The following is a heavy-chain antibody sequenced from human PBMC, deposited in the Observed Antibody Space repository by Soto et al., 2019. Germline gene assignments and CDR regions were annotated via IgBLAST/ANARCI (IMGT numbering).Heavy chain of an antibody. Sequence: QVQLVQSGAEVRKPGASVKVPCNASGYSFTDYYMHWVRQAPGQGLEWMGVIDPRGGSASYAQIFQGRVTMIRDTSTSTVYMELSSLRSEDTATYYCARALGVAGVRLLFAYWGQGTLVTVSS. CDR2: IDPRGGSA. V-gene: IGHV1-46*01. J-gene: IGHJ4*02. CDR1: GYSFTDYY. D-gene: IGHD3-10*01. CDR3: ARALGVAGVRLLFAY.